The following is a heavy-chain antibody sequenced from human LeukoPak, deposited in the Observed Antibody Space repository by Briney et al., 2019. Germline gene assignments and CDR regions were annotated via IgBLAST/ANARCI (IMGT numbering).Heavy chain of an antibody. CDR3: ARTIRGSYYFLDY. Sequence: SETLSLTCTVSGGSVSSGSYYWSWIRQPPGKGLEWIGYIYYSGSTYYNPSLKSRVTISVDTSKNQFSLKLSSVTAADTAVYYCARTIRGSYYFLDYWGQGTLVTVSS. V-gene: IGHV4-31*03. D-gene: IGHD1-26*01. J-gene: IGHJ4*02. CDR1: GGSVSSGSYY. CDR2: IYYSGST.